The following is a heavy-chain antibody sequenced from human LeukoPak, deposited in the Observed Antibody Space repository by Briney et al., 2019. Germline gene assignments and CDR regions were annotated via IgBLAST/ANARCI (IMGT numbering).Heavy chain of an antibody. J-gene: IGHJ4*02. D-gene: IGHD4-17*01. V-gene: IGHV3-7*01. Sequence: QPGGSLRLSCVASGFTFSTYWMSWVRQAPGKGLEWVANIKQDGSDKYYVDSVEGRFTISRDNAKNSLYLQMNSLRADDMAVSYCARGTTTVTPKHFDYWGQGTLVTVSS. CDR2: IKQDGSDK. CDR3: ARGTTTVTPKHFDY. CDR1: GFTFSTYW.